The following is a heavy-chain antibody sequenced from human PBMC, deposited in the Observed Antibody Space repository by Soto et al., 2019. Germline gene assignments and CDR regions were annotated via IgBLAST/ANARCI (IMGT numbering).Heavy chain of an antibody. CDR3: ARQASTIFGVVKIYYYYSGMDF. CDR1: GYKFTSYC. CDR2: IYPGDSDT. V-gene: IGHV5-51*01. J-gene: IGHJ6*02. D-gene: IGHD3-3*01. Sequence: GESLKISCKGSGYKFTSYCIGWVRQLPGKGLEWMGIIYPGDSDTRYSPSFQGQVTISADKSISTAYLQWSSLKASDTAMYYCARQASTIFGVVKIYYYYSGMDFWGQGTTVTVSS.